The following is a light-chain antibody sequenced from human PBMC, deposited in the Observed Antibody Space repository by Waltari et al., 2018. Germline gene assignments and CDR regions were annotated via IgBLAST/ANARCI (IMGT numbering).Light chain of an antibody. V-gene: IGLV1-36*01. Sequence: QSVLTQPPSVSEAPRQRVTISCSGSSFNIGNNAVNWYQQLPGKAPKLLIYYDDLLPSGVSDRFSGSKSGTSASLAISGLQSEDEADYYCAAWDDSLSAYVFGTGTKVTVL. CDR3: AAWDDSLSAYV. CDR1: SFNIGNNA. CDR2: YDD. J-gene: IGLJ1*01.